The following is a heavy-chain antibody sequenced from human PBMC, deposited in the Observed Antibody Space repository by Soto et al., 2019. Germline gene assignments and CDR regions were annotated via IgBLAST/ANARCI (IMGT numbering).Heavy chain of an antibody. CDR1: GGTFSNYA. J-gene: IGHJ6*02. CDR3: ARGLVAVAGLGYYYYPMDV. V-gene: IGHV1-69*13. D-gene: IGHD6-19*01. Sequence: SVKVSCKASGGTFSNYAVIWVRQAPGQGLQWMGGIIPLFDTANYAQKFQGRVTITADESTSTAYMELSSLRSEDTAMYYCARGLVAVAGLGYYYYPMDVWGQGTKVPVSS. CDR2: IIPLFDTA.